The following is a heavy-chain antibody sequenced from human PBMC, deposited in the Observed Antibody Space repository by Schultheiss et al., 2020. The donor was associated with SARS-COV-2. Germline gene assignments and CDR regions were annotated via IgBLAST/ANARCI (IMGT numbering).Heavy chain of an antibody. CDR3: TTVRVYYYDSSGYPQEYFQY. J-gene: IGHJ1*01. CDR2: IKSKTDGGTT. V-gene: IGHV3-15*01. CDR1: GFTFSNAW. D-gene: IGHD3-22*01. Sequence: GGSLRLSCAASGFTFSNAWMSWVRQAPGKGLEWVGRIKSKTDGGTTDYAAPVKGRFTISRDDSKNTLYLQMNSLKTEDTAVYYCTTVRVYYYDSSGYPQEYFQYWGQGTLVTVSS.